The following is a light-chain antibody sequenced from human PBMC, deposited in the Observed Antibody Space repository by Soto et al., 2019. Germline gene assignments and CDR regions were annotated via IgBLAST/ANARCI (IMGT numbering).Light chain of an antibody. V-gene: IGKV1-5*03. J-gene: IGKJ1*01. CDR3: QQYNNWPRT. CDR1: QSVNRW. CDR2: ATS. Sequence: DIQRTQSPSTLSASVGDIVTITVRASQSVNRWLAWYQQKPGKAPKLLIYATSSLESGVPSRFGGSGSGTEFTLTISSLQSEDFAVYYCQQYNNWPRTFGQGTKVDIK.